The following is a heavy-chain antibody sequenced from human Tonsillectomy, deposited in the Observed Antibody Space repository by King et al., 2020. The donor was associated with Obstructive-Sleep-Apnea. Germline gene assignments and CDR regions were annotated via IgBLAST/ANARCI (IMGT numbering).Heavy chain of an antibody. V-gene: IGHV4-59*08. D-gene: IGHD4-17*01. CDR1: GGSISSYY. J-gene: IGHJ2*01. Sequence: QLQESGPGLVKPSETLSLTCTVSGGSISSYYWSWIRQPPGKGLEWIGYIYYSGSTNYNPSLKTRVTISVDTSKNQFSLTLSSVTAADTAWYYCARLTRELYGDYWYFDLWGRGTLVTVSS. CDR3: ARLTRELYGDYWYFDL. CDR2: IYYSGST.